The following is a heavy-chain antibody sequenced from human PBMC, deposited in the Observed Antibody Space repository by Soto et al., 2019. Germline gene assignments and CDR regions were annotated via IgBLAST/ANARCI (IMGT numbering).Heavy chain of an antibody. V-gene: IGHV3-30-3*01. D-gene: IGHD6-19*01. Sequence: QVQLVESGGGVVQPGRSLRLSCAASGFTFSSYAMHWVRQAPGKGLEWVAVISYDGSNKYYADSVKGRFTISRDNSKNTLYLQMNSLRAEDTAVYYCAREANLGSGRGGRFDDCGHGPLVTVSA. CDR2: ISYDGSNK. CDR1: GFTFSSYA. J-gene: IGHJ4*01. CDR3: AREANLGSGRGGRFDD.